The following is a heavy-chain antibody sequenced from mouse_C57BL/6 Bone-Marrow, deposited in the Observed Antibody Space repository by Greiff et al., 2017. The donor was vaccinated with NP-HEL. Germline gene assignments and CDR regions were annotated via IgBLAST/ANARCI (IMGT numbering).Heavy chain of an antibody. Sequence: AASGIDFSRYWMSWVRRAPGKGLEWIGEINPDSSTINYAPSLKDKFIISRDNAKNTLYLQMSKVRSEDTALYYCARRAYDGSSYGAWCAYWGQGTLVTVSA. J-gene: IGHJ3*01. CDR3: ARRAYDGSSYGAWCAY. CDR1: GIDFSRYW. D-gene: IGHD1-1*01. V-gene: IGHV4-1*01. CDR2: INPDSSTI.